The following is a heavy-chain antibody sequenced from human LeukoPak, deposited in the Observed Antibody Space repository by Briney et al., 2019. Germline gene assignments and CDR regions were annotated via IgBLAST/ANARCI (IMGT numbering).Heavy chain of an antibody. V-gene: IGHV3-23*01. J-gene: IGHJ6*03. CDR2: IGIGTTDT. CDR1: AFTFRNYA. D-gene: IGHD1-1*01. Sequence: GRSLRLSCAPSAFTFRNYAISWVRQAPGRGLEWVSSIGIGTTDTYYADSVRGRFTISRDNSKNTLYLKMNNLRDEDTAVYYCRPVGRTTYYYYMDVWGKGTTVTVSS. CDR3: RPVGRTTYYYYMDV.